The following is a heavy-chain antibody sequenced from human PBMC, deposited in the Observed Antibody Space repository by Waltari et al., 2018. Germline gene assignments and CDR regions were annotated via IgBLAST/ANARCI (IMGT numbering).Heavy chain of an antibody. V-gene: IGHV3-30-3*01. CDR1: GFTFSSYA. Sequence: QVQLVESGGGVVQPGRSLRLSCAASGFTFSSYAMHWVRQAPGKGLEWVAVISYDGSNKYYADSVKGRFTISRDNSKSTLYLQMNSLRAEDTAVYYCARGPGKVYYYGMDVWGQGTTVTVSS. CDR3: ARGPGKVYYYGMDV. CDR2: ISYDGSNK. D-gene: IGHD6-13*01. J-gene: IGHJ6*02.